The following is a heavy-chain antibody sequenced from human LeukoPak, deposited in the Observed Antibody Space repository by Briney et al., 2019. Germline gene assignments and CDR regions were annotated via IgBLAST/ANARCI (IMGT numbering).Heavy chain of an antibody. CDR3: ARGHNRLGYCRSTSCYGPPNWFDP. D-gene: IGHD2-2*01. Sequence: PSETLSLTCAVYGGSFSGYYWSWIRQPPGKGLEWIGEINHSGSTNYNPSLKSRVTISVDTSKNQFSLKLSSVTAADTAVYYCARGHNRLGYCRSTSCYGPPNWFDPWAQGTLVTVSS. CDR1: GGSFSGYY. J-gene: IGHJ5*02. V-gene: IGHV4-34*01. CDR2: INHSGST.